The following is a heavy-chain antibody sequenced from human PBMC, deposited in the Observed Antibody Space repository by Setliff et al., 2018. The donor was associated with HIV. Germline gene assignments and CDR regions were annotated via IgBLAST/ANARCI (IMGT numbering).Heavy chain of an antibody. V-gene: IGHV1-18*01. CDR3: ARLGSGWSDSYYYAMDV. D-gene: IGHD6-19*01. Sequence: ASVKVSCKASGYTFTSYGISWVRQAPGQGLEWMGWISAYNGNTNYAQKLQGRVTMTTDTSTSRAYMELRSLRSDDTAAYFCARLGSGWSDSYYYAMDVWGQGTTVTVSS. J-gene: IGHJ6*02. CDR2: ISAYNGNT. CDR1: GYTFTSYG.